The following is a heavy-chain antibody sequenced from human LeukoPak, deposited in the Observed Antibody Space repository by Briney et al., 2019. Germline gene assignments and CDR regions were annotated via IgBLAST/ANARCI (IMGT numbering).Heavy chain of an antibody. D-gene: IGHD4-11*01. CDR2: INPNSGGT. V-gene: IGHV1-2*06. CDR1: GYTFIVFY. Sequence: ASVKVSCKASGYTFIVFYMHWVRQAPGQGLEWMGRINPNSGGTNYAQKFQGRVTMTRDTSISTAYMELSSLRSDDTAVYYCAREFRAGVTTLNYYYYMDVWGKGTTVTVSS. J-gene: IGHJ6*03. CDR3: AREFRAGVTTLNYYYYMDV.